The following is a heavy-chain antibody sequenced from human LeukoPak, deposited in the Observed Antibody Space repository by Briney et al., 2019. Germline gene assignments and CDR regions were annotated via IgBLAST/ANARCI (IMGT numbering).Heavy chain of an antibody. CDR2: IHYSGST. Sequence: KTSETLSLTCTVSGGSISSSSYYWGWIRQPPGKGLEWIGTIHYSGSTYYNPSLKSRVTISLDTSKNQFSLKLSSVTAADTAVYYCARGGSSLDYWGQGTLVTVSS. CDR1: GGSISSSSYY. V-gene: IGHV4-39*07. J-gene: IGHJ4*02. CDR3: ARGGSSLDY. D-gene: IGHD6-6*01.